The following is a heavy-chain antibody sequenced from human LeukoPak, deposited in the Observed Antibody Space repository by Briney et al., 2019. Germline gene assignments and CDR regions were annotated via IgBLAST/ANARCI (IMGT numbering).Heavy chain of an antibody. D-gene: IGHD3-3*01. V-gene: IGHV4-4*07. CDR3: ARDFSGNYDFWSGYYPPRYFDY. J-gene: IGHJ4*02. CDR1: GGSISSYY. CDR2: IYTSGST. Sequence: SETLSLTCTVSGGSISSYYWSWIRQPAGKGLEWIGRIYTSGSTNYSPSLKSRVTMSVDTSKNQFSLKLSSVTAADTAVYYCARDFSGNYDFWSGYYPPRYFDYWGQGTLVTVSS.